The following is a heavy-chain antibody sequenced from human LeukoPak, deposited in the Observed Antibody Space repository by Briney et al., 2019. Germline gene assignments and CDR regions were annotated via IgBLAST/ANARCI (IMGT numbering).Heavy chain of an antibody. CDR3: AGGQSGIPIDY. J-gene: IGHJ4*02. CDR1: GFTFSSYS. V-gene: IGHV3-48*01. CDR2: ISSSSSTI. Sequence: GGSLRLSCAASGFTFSSYSMNWVRQAPGKGLEWVSYISSSSSTIYYADSVKGRFTISRDNAKNSLYLQMNSLRAEDTAVYYCAGGQSGIPIDYWGQGTLVTVSS.